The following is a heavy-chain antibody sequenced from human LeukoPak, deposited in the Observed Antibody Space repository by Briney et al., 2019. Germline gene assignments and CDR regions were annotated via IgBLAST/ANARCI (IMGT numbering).Heavy chain of an antibody. D-gene: IGHD3-10*01. CDR1: GYTFTSYG. J-gene: IGHJ4*02. CDR3: ATDLSDYYASE. V-gene: IGHV1-69*04. CDR2: IIPYYNIV. Sequence: GASVKVSCKASGYTFTSYGISWVRQAPGQGLVWMGRIIPYYNIVNRAQKFQGRVTITADKSASTVYMELSSLRSEDTAVYHCATDLSDYYASEWGQGTLVTVSS.